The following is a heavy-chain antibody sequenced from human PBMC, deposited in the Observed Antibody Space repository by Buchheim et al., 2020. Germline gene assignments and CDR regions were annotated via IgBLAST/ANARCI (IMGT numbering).Heavy chain of an antibody. CDR3: ARQVGSAVHYYGMDV. J-gene: IGHJ6*02. Sequence: QVRLQPSGPGLLKPSETLALTCSVSGGTTGAYHWSWIRQPPGKGLEWIACVNETGTTNYSPPVKSRATVSLDTSNNQFSLHLKSVVAADTAVYYCARQVGSAVHYYGMDVWGPGTT. D-gene: IGHD3-10*01. CDR1: GGTTGAYH. V-gene: IGHV4-59*01. CDR2: VNETGTT.